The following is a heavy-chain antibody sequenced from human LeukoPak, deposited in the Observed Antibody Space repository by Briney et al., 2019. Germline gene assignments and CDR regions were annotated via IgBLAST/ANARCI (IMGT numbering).Heavy chain of an antibody. D-gene: IGHD3-3*01. CDR1: GFTFSDYF. CDR2: ITSDGNTQ. J-gene: IGHJ5*01. V-gene: IGHV3-11*01. CDR3: ARDRGIFGDIITVSFDF. Sequence: GGSLRLSCTTSGFTFSDYFLSWIRQAPGKGLEWISYITSDGNTQYYADSVKGRFTISRDNAKNSLYLQMHSLRVEDTAVYYCARDRGIFGDIITVSFDFWSQGNLVTVSS.